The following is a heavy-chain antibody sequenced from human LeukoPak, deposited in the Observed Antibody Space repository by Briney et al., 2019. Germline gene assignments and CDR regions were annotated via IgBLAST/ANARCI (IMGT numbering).Heavy chain of an antibody. CDR3: AKGSTALAALPQFDY. Sequence: GRSLRLSCAAYGFTFDDYAMHWVRQAPGKGLEWVSGISWNSGSIGYADSVKGRFTISRDNAKNSLYLQLNSLRAEDTALYYCAKGSTALAALPQFDYWGQGTLVTVSS. CDR2: ISWNSGSI. D-gene: IGHD5-18*01. V-gene: IGHV3-9*01. CDR1: GFTFDDYA. J-gene: IGHJ4*02.